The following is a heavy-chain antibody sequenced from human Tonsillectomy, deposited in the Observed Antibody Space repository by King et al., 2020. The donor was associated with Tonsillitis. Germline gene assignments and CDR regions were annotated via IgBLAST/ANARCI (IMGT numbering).Heavy chain of an antibody. J-gene: IGHJ3*02. V-gene: IGHV1-69*01. D-gene: IGHD2-15*01. CDR2: IIPIFGTA. CDR3: ARAAGYCSGGSCYSGGAFDI. CDR1: GGTFSSYA. Sequence: LVQSGAEVKKPGSSVKVSCKASGGTFSSYAISWVRQAPGQGLEWMGGIIPIFGTANYAQKFQGRVTITADESTSTAYMELSSLRSEDTAVYYCARAAGYCSGGSCYSGGAFDIWGQGTMVTVSS.